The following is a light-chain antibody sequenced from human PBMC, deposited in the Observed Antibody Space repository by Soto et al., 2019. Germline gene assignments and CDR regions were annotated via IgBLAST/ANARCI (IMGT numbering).Light chain of an antibody. Sequence: QSVLTQPASVSGSLGQSITISCTGTNRDIGSYSYVSWYQQYPGKAPKLMIYEVSNRPSGVSNRFSGSKSGSTASLTISGLQGEDEADYYCSSYTDTSILFGTGTKLTVL. J-gene: IGLJ1*01. V-gene: IGLV2-14*01. CDR3: SSYTDTSIL. CDR2: EVS. CDR1: NRDIGSYSY.